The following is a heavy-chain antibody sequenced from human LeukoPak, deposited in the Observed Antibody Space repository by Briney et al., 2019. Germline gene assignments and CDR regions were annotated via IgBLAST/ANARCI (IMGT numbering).Heavy chain of an antibody. D-gene: IGHD4-11*01. CDR3: ARDNYVRANWFDP. V-gene: IGHV4-4*07. CDR1: DGSISNYY. CDR2: IFTSGST. J-gene: IGHJ5*02. Sequence: SETLSLTCTVSDGSISNYYWSWIRQPAGKGLEWIGRIFTSGSTNYNPSLKSRVTMSVDTSKNQFSLKLSSVTAADTAVYYCARDNYVRANWFDPWGQGTLVTVSS.